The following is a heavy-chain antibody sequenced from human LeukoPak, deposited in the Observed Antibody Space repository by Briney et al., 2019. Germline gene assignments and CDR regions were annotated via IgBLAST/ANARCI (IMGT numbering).Heavy chain of an antibody. V-gene: IGHV3-30*02. Sequence: GGSLRLSCAASGFKFSDHYIDWVRQAPGKGLEWVAFIRYDGSNKYYADSVKGRFTISRDNSKNTLYLQMNSLRAEDTAVYYCAKITGWDVGPFDYWGQGTLVTVSS. J-gene: IGHJ4*02. CDR1: GFKFSDHY. CDR3: AKITGWDVGPFDY. D-gene: IGHD3-16*01. CDR2: IRYDGSNK.